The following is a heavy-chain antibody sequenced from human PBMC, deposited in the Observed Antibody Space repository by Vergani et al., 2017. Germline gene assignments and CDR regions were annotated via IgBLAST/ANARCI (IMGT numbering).Heavy chain of an antibody. D-gene: IGHD3-22*01. Sequence: QVQLVQSGAEVKKPGSSVKVSCKASGGTFSSYAISWVRQAPGQGLEWMGRIIPILGTANYAQKFQGRVTITADESTSTAYMELSSLRSEDTAVYYWATETYYYDSSGYDPDYWGQGTLVTVSS. CDR1: GGTFSSYA. V-gene: IGHV1-69*11. CDR3: ATETYYYDSSGYDPDY. J-gene: IGHJ4*02. CDR2: IIPILGTA.